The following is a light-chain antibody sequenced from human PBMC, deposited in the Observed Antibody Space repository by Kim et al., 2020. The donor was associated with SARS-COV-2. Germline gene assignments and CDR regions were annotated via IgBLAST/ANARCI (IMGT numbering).Light chain of an antibody. Sequence: GSPGQTASITCSGDKLGDKYACWYQQKPGQAPVLVIYQDSKRPSGIPERFSGSNSGNTATLTISGTQAMDEADYYCQAWDSSTVVFGGGTQLTVL. J-gene: IGLJ2*01. CDR3: QAWDSSTVV. CDR2: QDS. V-gene: IGLV3-1*01. CDR1: KLGDKY.